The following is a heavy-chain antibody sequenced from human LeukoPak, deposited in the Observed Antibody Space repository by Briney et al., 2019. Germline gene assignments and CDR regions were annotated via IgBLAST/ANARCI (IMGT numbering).Heavy chain of an antibody. D-gene: IGHD3-16*01. CDR1: GGSISSYY. J-gene: IGHJ4*02. Sequence: SETLSLTCTVSGGSISSYYWSWIRQPPGKGLEWIGHIYYSGSTNYNPSLKSRVTISVDTSKNQFSLKLSSVTAADTAVYYCARHYDWVSRFDYWGQGTLVTVSS. CDR3: ARHYDWVSRFDY. CDR2: IYYSGST. V-gene: IGHV4-59*08.